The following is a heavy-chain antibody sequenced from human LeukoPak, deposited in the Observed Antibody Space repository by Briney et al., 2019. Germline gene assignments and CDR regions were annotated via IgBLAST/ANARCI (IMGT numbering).Heavy chain of an antibody. J-gene: IGHJ4*02. V-gene: IGHV4-34*01. CDR2: INHSGST. CDR1: GGSFSGYY. D-gene: IGHD3-10*01. CDR3: ARGLAYYYGSGSYNY. Sequence: SETLSLTCAVYGGSFSGYYWSWIRQPPGKGLEWIGEINHSGSTNYNPSLKSRVTISVDTSKNQFSLKLSSVTAADTAVYYCARGLAYYYGSGSYNYWGQGTLVTVSS.